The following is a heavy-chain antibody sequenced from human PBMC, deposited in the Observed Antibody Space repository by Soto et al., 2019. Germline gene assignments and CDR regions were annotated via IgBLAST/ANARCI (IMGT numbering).Heavy chain of an antibody. D-gene: IGHD3-10*01. CDR3: ARGSGSSWFDL. CDR2: MNSRNCDT. Sequence: ASVKVSCKASGYTFSAHYIHWVRQAPGQGLQWMGWMNSRNCDTKYVRDFRGSVTLTRDTSINTAYMELRSQTSDDTAIYYCARGSGSSWFDLWGQGTLVTVSS. CDR1: GYTFSAHY. J-gene: IGHJ5*02. V-gene: IGHV1-2*02.